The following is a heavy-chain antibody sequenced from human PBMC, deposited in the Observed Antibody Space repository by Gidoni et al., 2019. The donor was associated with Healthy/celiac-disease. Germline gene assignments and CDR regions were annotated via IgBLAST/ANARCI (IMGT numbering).Heavy chain of an antibody. D-gene: IGHD6-13*01. CDR3: ARDSSSPPEYYYYYGMDV. CDR1: GGTFSSYA. Sequence: QVQLVQSGAEVKKPGSSVKVSCKASGGTFSSYAIRWVRQAPGQGLEWMGGIIPIFGTANYAQKFQGRVTITADKSTSTAYMELSSLRSEDTAVYYCARDSSSPPEYYYYYGMDVWGQGTTVTVSS. V-gene: IGHV1-69*06. CDR2: IIPIFGTA. J-gene: IGHJ6*02.